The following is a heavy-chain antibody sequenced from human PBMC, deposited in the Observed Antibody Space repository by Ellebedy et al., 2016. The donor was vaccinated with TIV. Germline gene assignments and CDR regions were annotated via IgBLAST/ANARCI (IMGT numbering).Heavy chain of an antibody. CDR2: IIPIFGTA. Sequence: SVKVSCXASGGTLSSYAISWVRQAPGQGLEWMGGIIPIFGTANYAQKFQGRVTITADESTSTAYMELSSLRSEDTAVYYCARGTYDYVWGSGRYQYYYMDVWGKGTTVTVSS. CDR3: ARGTYDYVWGSGRYQYYYMDV. V-gene: IGHV1-69*13. CDR1: GGTLSSYA. J-gene: IGHJ6*03. D-gene: IGHD3-16*01.